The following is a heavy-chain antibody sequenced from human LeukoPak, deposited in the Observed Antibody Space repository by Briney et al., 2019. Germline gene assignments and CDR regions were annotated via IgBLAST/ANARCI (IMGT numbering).Heavy chain of an antibody. CDR2: INHSGST. J-gene: IGHJ4*02. D-gene: IGHD3-10*01. CDR3: AKAHYGSASYFPDY. CDR1: GGSFSGYY. Sequence: SETLSLTCAVYGGSFSGYYWSWIRQPPGKGLEWIGEINHSGSTNYNPSLKSRVTISVDTSKNQFSLKLSSVTAADTAVYYCAKAHYGSASYFPDYWGQGTLVTVSS. V-gene: IGHV4-34*01.